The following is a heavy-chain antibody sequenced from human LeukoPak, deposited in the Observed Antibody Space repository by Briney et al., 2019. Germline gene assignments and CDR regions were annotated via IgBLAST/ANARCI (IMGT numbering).Heavy chain of an antibody. V-gene: IGHV1-8*01. D-gene: IGHD3-10*01. CDR1: GYTFTSYD. Sequence: ASVKVSCKASGYTFTSYDINWVRQATGQGLEWMGWMNPNSGNTGYAQKFQGRVTMTRSTSISTAYMELSSLRSEDTAVYYCAARITMVQGVIIRNWFDPRGQGTLVTVSS. CDR3: AARITMVQGVIIRNWFDP. J-gene: IGHJ5*02. CDR2: MNPNSGNT.